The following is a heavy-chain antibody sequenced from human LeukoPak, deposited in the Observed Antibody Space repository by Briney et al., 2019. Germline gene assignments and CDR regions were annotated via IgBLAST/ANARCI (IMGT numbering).Heavy chain of an antibody. D-gene: IGHD6-19*01. J-gene: IGHJ4*02. V-gene: IGHV6-1*01. Sequence: SQTLSVTCAISGDSVSSTNGAWNCLRQSPARGLEWLGRTYYRSKSFHGYEMSVKRRIYTSPDTSNNQFSLQLSSVTTDDTAVYYCARDIATTGWYTFDYWGQGTPVTVSA. CDR2: TYYRSKSFH. CDR3: ARDIATTGWYTFDY. CDR1: GDSVSSTNGA.